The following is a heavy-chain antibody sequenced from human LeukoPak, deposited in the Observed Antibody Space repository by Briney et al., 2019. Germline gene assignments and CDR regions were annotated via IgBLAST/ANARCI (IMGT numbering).Heavy chain of an antibody. CDR3: ARPGSPAAGASDFHH. Sequence: GASVKVSCKASEYPFTSYYIHWVRQAAGQGLEWMGLINPSSGSTNYAQKFLGRVTMTRHTSTSTVHMDLSSLRSEDTAVYYCARPGSPAAGASDFHHWGQGTLVTVSS. D-gene: IGHD6-13*01. CDR1: EYPFTSYY. CDR2: INPSSGST. J-gene: IGHJ1*01. V-gene: IGHV1-46*01.